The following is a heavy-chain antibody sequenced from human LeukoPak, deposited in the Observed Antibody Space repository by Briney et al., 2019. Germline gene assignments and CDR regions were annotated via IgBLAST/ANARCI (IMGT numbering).Heavy chain of an antibody. J-gene: IGHJ6*03. V-gene: IGHV3-49*04. CDR1: GFTFGDYA. D-gene: IGHD6-13*01. CDR3: AKVGVPAAGTRKYTIYYYYYMDV. CDR2: IRSKAYGGTT. Sequence: GGSLRLSCTASGFTFGDYAMSWVRQAPGKGLEWVGFIRSKAYGGTTEYAASVKGRFTISRDDSKSIAYLQTNSLKTEDTAVYYCAKVGVPAAGTRKYTIYYYYYMDVWGKGTTVTISS.